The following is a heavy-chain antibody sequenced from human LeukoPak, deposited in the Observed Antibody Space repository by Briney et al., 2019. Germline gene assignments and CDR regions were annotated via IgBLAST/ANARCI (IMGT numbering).Heavy chain of an antibody. CDR3: ATDHGFHYGAYFDY. Sequence: PGGSLRLFCAASGFTFNSFGMHWIRQAPGKGLEWVAVISYDGSNKYSADSVKGRFTISRDNSKNTLYLQMNSLRPEDTAVYYCATDHGFHYGAYFDYWGQGTLVTVSS. J-gene: IGHJ4*02. CDR1: GFTFNSFG. D-gene: IGHD4-17*01. V-gene: IGHV3-30*03. CDR2: ISYDGSNK.